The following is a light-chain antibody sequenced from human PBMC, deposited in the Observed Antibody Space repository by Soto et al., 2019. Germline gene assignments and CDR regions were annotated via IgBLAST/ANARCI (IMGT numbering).Light chain of an antibody. CDR3: QQSYSTPMYT. V-gene: IGKV1-39*01. Sequence: DIQMTQSPSSLSASVGDRVTITCRASQSISSYLNWYQQKPGKAPKLLISAASSLQSGVPSRFSGRGSGTDFTLTISSLQPEDFATYYCQQSYSTPMYTFGQGTKLEIK. CDR2: AAS. CDR1: QSISSY. J-gene: IGKJ2*01.